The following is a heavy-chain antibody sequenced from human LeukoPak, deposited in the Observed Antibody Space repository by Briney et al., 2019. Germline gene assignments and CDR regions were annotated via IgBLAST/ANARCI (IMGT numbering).Heavy chain of an antibody. CDR2: IWYDGSNK. CDR1: GFTFSSFW. J-gene: IGHJ6*02. Sequence: GGSLRLSCTASGFTFSSFWMSWVRQAPGKGLEWVAVIWYDGSNKYYADSVKGRFTISRDNSKNTLYLQMNSLRAEDTAVYYCAREIPHGMDVWGQGTTVTVSS. CDR3: AREIPHGMDV. V-gene: IGHV3-33*08.